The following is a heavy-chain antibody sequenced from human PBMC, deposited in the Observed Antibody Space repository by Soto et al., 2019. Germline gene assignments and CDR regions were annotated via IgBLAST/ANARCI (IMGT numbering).Heavy chain of an antibody. D-gene: IGHD3-3*01. V-gene: IGHV4-59*11. Sequence: PSETLSLTWTVPGGSLSSHYWSWIRRPPGMGLEWIASISYSGTTNYNSSLKSRVTISIDTSKNQFSLKFNSVTAADTAVYYCAREGYDFGPFNYWGQGALVTVPQ. J-gene: IGHJ4*02. CDR3: AREGYDFGPFNY. CDR1: GGSLSSHY. CDR2: ISYSGTT.